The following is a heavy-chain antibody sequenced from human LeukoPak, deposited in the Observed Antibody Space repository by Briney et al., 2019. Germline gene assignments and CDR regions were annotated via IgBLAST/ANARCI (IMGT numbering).Heavy chain of an antibody. Sequence: GESLKISCKGSGYSFTSYWISWVRPMPGKSLEWVGRIDPSDSYTNYSPSFQGHVTISADKSISTAYLQWSSLKASDTAMYYCARDYGDYSWFDPWGQGTLVTVSS. D-gene: IGHD4-17*01. J-gene: IGHJ5*02. CDR3: ARDYGDYSWFDP. CDR1: GYSFTSYW. CDR2: IDPSDSYT. V-gene: IGHV5-10-1*01.